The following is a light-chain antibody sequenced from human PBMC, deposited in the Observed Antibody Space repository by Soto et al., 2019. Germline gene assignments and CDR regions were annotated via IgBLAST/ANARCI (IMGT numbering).Light chain of an antibody. J-gene: IGKJ1*01. V-gene: IGKV3-15*01. CDR3: QQYFDWPQS. CDR2: DAS. CDR1: QSVTSN. Sequence: EIVMTQSPATLSVSPGERATLSCRASQSVTSNLAWYQQKPGQAPRLLIHDASTRATGIPARLSGSGSGTEFTLTISSLQSEDFAVFYCQQYFDWPQSFGQGTKVGIK.